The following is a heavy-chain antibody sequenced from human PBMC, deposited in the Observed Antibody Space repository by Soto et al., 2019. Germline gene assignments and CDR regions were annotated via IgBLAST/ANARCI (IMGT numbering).Heavy chain of an antibody. J-gene: IGHJ4*02. CDR3: GRMGMGRYCSGGRCYNGKTFDY. V-gene: IGHV4-34*01. D-gene: IGHD2-15*01. CDR1: GGSCSGYY. Sequence: PSETLSLTCAVYGGSCSGYYWRWIRQTPGKGLECIGEINHSGSTNYNPSLKSRVTISVDTSKNQFSLKLSSVTAADTAVYYCGRMGMGRYCSGGRCYNGKTFDYWGQGTRVTVSS. CDR2: INHSGST.